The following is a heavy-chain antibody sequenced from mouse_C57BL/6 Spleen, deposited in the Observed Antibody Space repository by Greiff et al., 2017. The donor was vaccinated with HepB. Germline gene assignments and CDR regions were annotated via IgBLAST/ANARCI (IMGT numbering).Heavy chain of an antibody. CDR3: ARFYGNYWYFDV. D-gene: IGHD2-1*01. J-gene: IGHJ1*03. Sequence: VKLQESGPGLVQPSQSLSITCTVSGFSLTSYGVHWVRQSPGKGLEWLGVIWSGGSTDYNAAFISRLSISKDNSKSQVFFKMNSLQADDTAIYYCARFYGNYWYFDVWGTGTTVTVSS. CDR2: IWSGGST. V-gene: IGHV2-2*01. CDR1: GFSLTSYG.